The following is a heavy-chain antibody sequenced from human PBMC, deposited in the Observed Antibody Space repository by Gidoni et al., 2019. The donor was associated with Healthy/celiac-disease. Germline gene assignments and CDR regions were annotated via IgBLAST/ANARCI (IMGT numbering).Heavy chain of an antibody. V-gene: IGHV4-39*01. CDR2: IYYSGST. CDR3: ARTIMITFGGVIHYFDY. Sequence: QLQLQESGPGLVKPSETLSLTCTVSGGSISSSSYYWGWIRQPPGKGLEWIGRIYYSGSTYYNTSLKSRVTISVDTSKNQFSLKLSSVTAADTAVYYCARTIMITFGGVIHYFDYWGQGTLVTVSS. CDR1: GGSISSSSYY. D-gene: IGHD3-16*02. J-gene: IGHJ4*02.